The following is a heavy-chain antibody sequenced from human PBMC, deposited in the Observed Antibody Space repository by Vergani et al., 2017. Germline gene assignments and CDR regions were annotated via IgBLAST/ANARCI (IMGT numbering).Heavy chain of an antibody. CDR2: IDPSDSYT. CDR1: GYSFTSYW. CDR3: ARQIAVAGKWWGPYYYYGMDV. V-gene: IGHV5-10-1*01. D-gene: IGHD6-19*01. Sequence: EVQLVQSGAEVKKPGESLRISCKGSGYSFTSYWISWVRQMPGKGLEWMGRIDPSDSYTNYSPSFQGNVTISADKSISTAYLQWSSLKASATAMYYCARQIAVAGKWWGPYYYYGMDVWGQGSTVTVSS. J-gene: IGHJ6*02.